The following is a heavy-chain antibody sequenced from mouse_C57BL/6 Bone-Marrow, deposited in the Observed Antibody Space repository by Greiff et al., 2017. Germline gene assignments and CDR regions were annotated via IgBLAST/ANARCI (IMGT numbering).Heavy chain of an antibody. CDR2: IYPSDSET. Sequence: VQLQQPGAELVRPGSSVKLSCKASGYTFTSYWMDWVKQRPGQGLEWIGNIYPSDSETPYNQKFKDKATLTVDKSSSTAYMQLSSLTSEDSAVYYCARRDYYGSSYAMDYWGQGTSVTVSS. CDR1: GYTFTSYW. CDR3: ARRDYYGSSYAMDY. V-gene: IGHV1-61*01. J-gene: IGHJ4*01. D-gene: IGHD1-1*01.